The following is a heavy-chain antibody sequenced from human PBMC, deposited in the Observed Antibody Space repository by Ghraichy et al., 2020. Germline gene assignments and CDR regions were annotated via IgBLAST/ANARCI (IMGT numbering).Heavy chain of an antibody. CDR1: GFTFSSYS. D-gene: IGHD3-22*01. V-gene: IGHV3-21*01. CDR3: ARDPPYYYDSSGYEY. J-gene: IGHJ4*02. Sequence: GSLNISCAASGFTFSSYSMNWVRQAPGKGLEWVSSISTSSSYIYYADSVKGRFTISRDNAKNSLYLQMNSLRAEDTAVYYCARDPPYYYDSSGYEYWGQGTLVTVSS. CDR2: ISTSSSYI.